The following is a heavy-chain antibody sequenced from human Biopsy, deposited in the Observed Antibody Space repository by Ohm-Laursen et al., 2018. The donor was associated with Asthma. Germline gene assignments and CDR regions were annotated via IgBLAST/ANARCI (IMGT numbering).Heavy chain of an antibody. J-gene: IGHJ6*02. Sequence: ASVKVSCKTSGYTFNSAGITWVRQAPGQGLEWMGWISVYNGNTKVAQKLQDRVTMITDTSTSTACMELRSLRSDDTAVYFCARAVDYSHYYGIDVWGQGTTVTV. D-gene: IGHD3-10*01. CDR3: ARAVDYSHYYGIDV. V-gene: IGHV1-18*01. CDR2: ISVYNGNT. CDR1: GYTFNSAG.